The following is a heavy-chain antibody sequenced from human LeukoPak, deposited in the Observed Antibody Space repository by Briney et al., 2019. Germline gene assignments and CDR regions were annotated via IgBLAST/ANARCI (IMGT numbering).Heavy chain of an antibody. CDR3: ARHEGSAGWYNY. J-gene: IGHJ4*02. D-gene: IGHD6-19*01. Sequence: SETLPLTCTVSGVSVSGYYWTWIRQPSGKGLQWIAYIYHSGDSRTTNYNPSLKSRVTISLDTSKNQVSLQLNSVTAADTAVYYCARHEGSAGWYNYWGQGTLVTVSS. CDR1: GVSVSGYY. CDR2: IYHSGDSRTT. V-gene: IGHV4-59*08.